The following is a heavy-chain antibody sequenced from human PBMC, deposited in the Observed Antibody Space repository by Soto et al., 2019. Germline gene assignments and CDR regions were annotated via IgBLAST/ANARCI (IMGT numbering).Heavy chain of an antibody. CDR1: GYTLTELS. Sequence: ASVKVSCKVSGYTLTELSMHWVRQAPGKGLEWMGGFDPEDGETIYAQKFQGRVTMTEDTSTDTAYMELSSLRSEDTAVYYCATLPNCGRDCYTNWYDPWGQGTLVTVSS. J-gene: IGHJ5*02. CDR2: FDPEDGET. D-gene: IGHD2-21*02. V-gene: IGHV1-24*01. CDR3: ATLPNCGRDCYTNWYDP.